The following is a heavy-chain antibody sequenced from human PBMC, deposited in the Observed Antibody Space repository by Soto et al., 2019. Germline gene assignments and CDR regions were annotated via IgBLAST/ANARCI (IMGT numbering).Heavy chain of an antibody. CDR1: GGTFSSYA. CDR3: ARYGFGSSGLHRRGCFDP. D-gene: IGHD6-19*01. J-gene: IGHJ5*02. CDR2: IIPIFGTA. V-gene: IGHV1-69*13. Sequence: SVKVSCKASGGTFSSYAISWVRQAPGQGLEWMGGIIPIFGTANYAQKFQGRVTITADESTSTAYMELSSLRSEDTAVYYCARYGFGSSGLHRRGCFDPWGQGTLVTVSS.